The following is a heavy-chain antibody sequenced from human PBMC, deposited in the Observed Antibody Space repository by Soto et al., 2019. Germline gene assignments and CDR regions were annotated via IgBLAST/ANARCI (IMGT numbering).Heavy chain of an antibody. CDR3: VRGMVRGVMTTYYYGMDV. Sequence: SETLSLTCAVYGGSFSGYYWSWIRQPPGKWLEWIGEINHSGSTNYNPSLKSRVTISVDMSKNQFSLKLTSVTAADTAVYYCVRGMVRGVMTTYYYGMDVWGQGTTVTVSS. CDR1: GGSFSGYY. V-gene: IGHV4-34*01. D-gene: IGHD3-10*01. CDR2: INHSGST. J-gene: IGHJ6*02.